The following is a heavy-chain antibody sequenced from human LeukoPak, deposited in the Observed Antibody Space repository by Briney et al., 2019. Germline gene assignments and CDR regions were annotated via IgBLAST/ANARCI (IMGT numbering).Heavy chain of an antibody. Sequence: SETLSLTSAVYGGSFSGYYWSWIRQPPAKGLEWIGDINHSGSTNYNPSLRSQLTLSVDTAKNQFSLKLSSVTGADPVVYCYATQVQLERRHGDYYGIDFWGQGTMVTVSS. D-gene: IGHD1-1*01. CDR3: ATQVQLERRHGDYYGIDF. V-gene: IGHV4-34*01. CDR2: INHSGST. J-gene: IGHJ6*02. CDR1: GGSFSGYY.